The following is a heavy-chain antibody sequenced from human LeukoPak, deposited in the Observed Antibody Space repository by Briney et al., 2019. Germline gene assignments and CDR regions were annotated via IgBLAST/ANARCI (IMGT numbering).Heavy chain of an antibody. V-gene: IGHV4-59*01. CDR3: ARDGSSEELTGFDY. J-gene: IGHJ4*02. CDR2: IYYSGST. D-gene: IGHD1-14*01. Sequence: SETLSLTCTVSGGSLSSYYWSWIRQPPGKGLEWIGYIYYSGSTNYNPSLKSRVTISVDTSKNQFSLKLSSVTAADTAVYYCARDGSSEELTGFDYWGQGTLVTVSS. CDR1: GGSLSSYY.